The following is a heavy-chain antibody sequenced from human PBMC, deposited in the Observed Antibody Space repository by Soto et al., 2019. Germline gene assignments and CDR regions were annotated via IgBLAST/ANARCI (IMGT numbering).Heavy chain of an antibody. D-gene: IGHD6-13*01. Sequence: QVQLVQSGAEVKKPGSSVKVSCKASGGTFSSYTISWVRQAPGQGLEWLGRIIPILGIANYAQKFQGRVTIPAAKSTSTAYMELSSLRSEDTAVYYCARAADSLADDAFDIWGQGTMVTVSS. V-gene: IGHV1-69*02. CDR2: IIPILGIA. CDR3: ARAADSLADDAFDI. J-gene: IGHJ3*02. CDR1: GGTFSSYT.